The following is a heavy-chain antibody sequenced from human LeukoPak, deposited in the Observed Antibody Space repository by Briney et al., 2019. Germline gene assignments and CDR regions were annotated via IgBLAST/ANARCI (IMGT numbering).Heavy chain of an antibody. Sequence: ASVKVSCKASGYTFTGYYMHWVRQAPGQGLEWMGWINPNSGGTNYAQKFQGSVTMTRDTSISTAYMELSRLRSDDTAVYYCAGLTTANNWFDPWGQGTLVTVSS. CDR3: AGLTTANNWFDP. CDR2: INPNSGGT. D-gene: IGHD1-1*01. V-gene: IGHV1-2*02. J-gene: IGHJ5*02. CDR1: GYTFTGYY.